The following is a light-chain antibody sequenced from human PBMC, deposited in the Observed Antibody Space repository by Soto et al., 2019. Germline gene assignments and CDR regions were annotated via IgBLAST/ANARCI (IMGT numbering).Light chain of an antibody. CDR3: QQYSSYWT. CDR1: QSISSW. Sequence: DIQMTQSPSTLSASVGDRVTITCRASQSISSWLAWYQQKPGKAPKVLIYDASNLESGVPSRFSGSGSGTVFTLSISSLQPDDSATYHCQQYSSYWTFGQGTKVEIK. CDR2: DAS. V-gene: IGKV1-5*01. J-gene: IGKJ1*01.